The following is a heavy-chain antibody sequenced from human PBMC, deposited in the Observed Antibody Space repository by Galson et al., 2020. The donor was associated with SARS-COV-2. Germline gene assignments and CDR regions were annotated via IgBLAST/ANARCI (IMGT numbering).Heavy chain of an antibody. V-gene: IGHV3-23*01. CDR3: AKGGLWFRELPDV. D-gene: IGHD3-10*01. CDR1: GFTFSTYA. Sequence: GGSLRLSCAASGFTFSTYAMSWFRQAPGKGLEWVSTVSRTDGTTYYADSVKGRFTISRDNSKDTVYLEMNSLRAEDTAVYYCAKGGLWFRELPDVWGQGTTVSVSS. J-gene: IGHJ6*02. CDR2: VSRTDGTT.